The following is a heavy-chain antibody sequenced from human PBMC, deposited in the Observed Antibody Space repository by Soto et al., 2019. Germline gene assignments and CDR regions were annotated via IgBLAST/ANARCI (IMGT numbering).Heavy chain of an antibody. CDR3: AKTPAIYYDILTGYISYYHWDY. CDR2: ISGSGGST. Sequence: GGSLRLSCAASGFTFSSYAMSWVRQAPGKGLEWVSAISGSGGSTYYADSVKGRFTISRDNSKNTLYLQMNSLRAEDTAVYYCAKTPAIYYDILTGYISYYHWDYWGQGTLVTVSS. V-gene: IGHV3-23*01. CDR1: GFTFSSYA. D-gene: IGHD3-9*01. J-gene: IGHJ4*02.